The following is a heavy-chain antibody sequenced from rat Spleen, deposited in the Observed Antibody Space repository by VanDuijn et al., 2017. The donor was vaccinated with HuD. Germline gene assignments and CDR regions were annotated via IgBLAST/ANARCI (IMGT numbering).Heavy chain of an antibody. J-gene: IGHJ2*01. CDR3: ARHDYSSSSGFAY. CDR2: IWSNGDT. CDR1: GVSFTDYS. Sequence: VQLTESGPGLVQPSQTLSLTCTVSGVSFTDYSVHWVRQPPGKGLEWMGVIWSNGDTHYNSGIKSRLTISRDTSKSQVFLKMNSLQPEDTGTYYCARHDYSSSSGFAYWGQGVMVTVSS. D-gene: IGHD1-2*01. V-gene: IGHV2S63*01.